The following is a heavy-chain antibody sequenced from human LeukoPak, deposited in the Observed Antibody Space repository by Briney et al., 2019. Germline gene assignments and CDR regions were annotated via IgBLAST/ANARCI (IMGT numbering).Heavy chain of an antibody. CDR1: GFTFSVYW. D-gene: IGHD4-17*01. CDR2: IKEDGGEN. J-gene: IGHJ4*02. CDR3: ARDPAGDRFDY. V-gene: IGHV3-7*01. Sequence: GGSLRLSCAASGFTFSVYWMSWVRQAPGKGLEWVANIKEDGGENDYVDSVQGRFTISRDNAKNSLYLQMNSLRAEDTAVYYCARDPAGDRFDYWGQGTLVTVSS.